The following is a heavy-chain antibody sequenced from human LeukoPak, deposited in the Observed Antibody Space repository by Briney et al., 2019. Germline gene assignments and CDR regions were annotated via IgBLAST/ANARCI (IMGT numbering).Heavy chain of an antibody. CDR3: ARLPRLGGYYYYMDV. V-gene: IGHV4-31*11. J-gene: IGHJ6*03. D-gene: IGHD3-10*01. Sequence: SETLSLTCAVSGGSISSGGFYWGWIRQHPGNLEWIGFIYYSGSTYYNPSLKSRVTISVDRSKNQFSLKLSSVTAADTAVYYCARLPRLGGYYYYMDVWGKGTTVTVSS. CDR1: GGSISSGGFY. CDR2: IYYSGST.